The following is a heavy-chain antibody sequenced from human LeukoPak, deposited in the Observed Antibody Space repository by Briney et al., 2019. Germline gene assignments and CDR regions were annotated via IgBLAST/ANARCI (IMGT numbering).Heavy chain of an antibody. V-gene: IGHV3-23*01. J-gene: IGHJ4*02. CDR2: ISGSGGST. CDR1: GFTFSSYA. Sequence: GGSLRLSCAASGFTFSSYAMSWVRQAPGKGVEWVSAISGSGGSTYYADSVKGRFTISRDNSKNTLYLQMNSLRAEDTAVYYCAKDYHSSGWSEYYFDYWGQGTLVTVSS. CDR3: AKDYHSSGWSEYYFDY. D-gene: IGHD6-19*01.